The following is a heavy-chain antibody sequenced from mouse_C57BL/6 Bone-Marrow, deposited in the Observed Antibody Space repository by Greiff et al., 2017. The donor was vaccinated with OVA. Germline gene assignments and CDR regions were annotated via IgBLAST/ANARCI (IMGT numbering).Heavy chain of an antibody. CDR2: IYPSDSET. Sequence: QVQLQQSGAELVRPGSSVKLSCKASGYTFTSYWMDWVKQRPGPGLEWIGNIYPSDSETHYNQKFQDKATLTVDTSSSTAYMQLSSLTSEDSAVYYCAASNYVDYWGQGTSVTVSS. J-gene: IGHJ4*01. D-gene: IGHD2-5*01. V-gene: IGHV1-61*01. CDR1: GYTFTSYW. CDR3: AASNYVDY.